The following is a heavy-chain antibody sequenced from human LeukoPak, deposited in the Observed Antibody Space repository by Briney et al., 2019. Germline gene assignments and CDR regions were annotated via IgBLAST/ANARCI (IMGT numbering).Heavy chain of an antibody. J-gene: IGHJ6*02. V-gene: IGHV4-34*01. CDR2: INHSGST. Sequence: KPSETLSLTCAVYGGSFSGYYWSWIRQPPGKGLEWIGEINHSGSTNYNPSLKSRVTISVDTSKNQFSLKLSSVTAADTAVYYCARHVLRYFDWLLSRHGMDVWGQGTTVTVSS. CDR3: ARHVLRYFDWLLSRHGMDV. CDR1: GGSFSGYY. D-gene: IGHD3-9*01.